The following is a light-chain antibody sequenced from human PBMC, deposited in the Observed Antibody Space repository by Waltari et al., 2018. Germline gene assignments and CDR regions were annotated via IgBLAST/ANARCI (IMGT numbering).Light chain of an antibody. CDR1: QSVSRT. J-gene: IGKJ1*01. CDR2: GAS. V-gene: IGKV3-20*01. Sequence: EIVLTQSPGTLSLSPGERATISCRASQSVSRTLAGYQQKPGQAPKLLIYGASIRATGIPDRFTGSGSGTDFSLTISSLEPEDFAIYFCQHYVRLPATFGQGTKVEIK. CDR3: QHYVRLPAT.